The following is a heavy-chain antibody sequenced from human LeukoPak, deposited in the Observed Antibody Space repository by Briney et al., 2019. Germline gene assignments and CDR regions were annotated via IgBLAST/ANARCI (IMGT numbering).Heavy chain of an antibody. J-gene: IGHJ5*02. Sequence: PSETLSLTCAVSGGSISSSNWWSWIRQPPGKGLEWIGEIYHSGSTNYNPSLKSRVTISVDKSKTQFSLKLSSVTAADTAVYYCARVADVGSCYLCNWFDPWGQGTLVTVSS. V-gene: IGHV4-4*02. CDR1: GGSISSSNW. D-gene: IGHD2-15*01. CDR3: ARVADVGSCYLCNWFDP. CDR2: IYHSGST.